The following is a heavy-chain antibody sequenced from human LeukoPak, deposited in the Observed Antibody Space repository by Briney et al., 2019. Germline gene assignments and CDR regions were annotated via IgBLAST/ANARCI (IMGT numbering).Heavy chain of an antibody. CDR2: INPNSDGT. V-gene: IGHV1-2*02. CDR1: GYTFTDYD. Sequence: ASVKVSCAASGYTFTDYDMHWARQAPGQGLEWMGWINPNSDGTNNAQKFQGRVTMTRDTSISTPYMELSRLRADGTAVYYCTITSAFTTAGGQGTLVTVSS. D-gene: IGHD1-14*01. CDR3: TITSAFTTA. J-gene: IGHJ4*02.